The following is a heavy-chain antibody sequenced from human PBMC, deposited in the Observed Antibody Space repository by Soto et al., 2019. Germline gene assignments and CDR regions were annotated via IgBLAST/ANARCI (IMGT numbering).Heavy chain of an antibody. CDR3: AREGEYLTGYYNPKPLDY. CDR2: INPNSGGT. CDR1: GYTFTGYY. D-gene: IGHD3-9*01. Sequence: QVQLVQSGAEVKKPGASVKVSCKASGYTFTGYYMHWVRQAPGQGLEWMGWINPNSGGTNYAQKFQGWVTMTRDTSISTAYMELSRLRSDDTAVYYCAREGEYLTGYYNPKPLDYWGQGTLVTVSS. V-gene: IGHV1-2*04. J-gene: IGHJ4*02.